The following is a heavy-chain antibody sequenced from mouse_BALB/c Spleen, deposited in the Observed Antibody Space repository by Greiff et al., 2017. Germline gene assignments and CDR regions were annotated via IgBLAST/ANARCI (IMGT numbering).Heavy chain of an antibody. J-gene: IGHJ4*01. CDR1: GFSLTSYG. Sequence: QVQLKQSGPGLVQPSQSLSITCTVSGFSLTSYGVHWVRQSPGKGLEWLGVIWSGGSTDYNAAFISRLSISKDNSKSQVFFKMNSLQANDTAKYYCARGRGNYVMDYWGQGTSVTVSS. CDR2: IWSGGST. V-gene: IGHV2-2*02. CDR3: ARGRGNYVMDY. D-gene: IGHD2-1*01.